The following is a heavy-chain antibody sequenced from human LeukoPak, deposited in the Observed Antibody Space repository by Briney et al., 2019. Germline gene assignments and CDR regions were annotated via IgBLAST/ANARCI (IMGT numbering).Heavy chain of an antibody. CDR1: GFTFSDYY. V-gene: IGHV3-11*04. CDR3: AREIIQRGAFDI. J-gene: IGHJ3*02. Sequence: AGGSLRLSCTASGFTFSDYYMNWIRQAPGKGLEYISYISISGSMVYYADSVKGRFTISRDNAKNSLYLQMNSLRAEDTAVYYCAREIIQRGAFDIWGQGTMVTVSS. D-gene: IGHD3-3*01. CDR2: ISISGSMV.